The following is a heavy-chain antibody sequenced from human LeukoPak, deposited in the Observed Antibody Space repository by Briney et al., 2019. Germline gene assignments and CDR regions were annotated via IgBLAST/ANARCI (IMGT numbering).Heavy chain of an antibody. CDR3: AREVREYYYDSSGYPILIFDY. Sequence: SETLSLTCAVYGGSFSGYYWSWIRQPPGKGLEWIGEINHSGSTNYNPSLKSRVTISVDTSKNQFSLKLSSVTAADTAVYYCAREVREYYYDSSGYPILIFDYWGQGTLVTVSS. V-gene: IGHV4-34*01. CDR2: INHSGST. D-gene: IGHD3-22*01. CDR1: GGSFSGYY. J-gene: IGHJ4*02.